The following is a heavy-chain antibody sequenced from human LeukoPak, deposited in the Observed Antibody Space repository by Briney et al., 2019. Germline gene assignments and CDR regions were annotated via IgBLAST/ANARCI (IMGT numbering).Heavy chain of an antibody. CDR3: ARNYYDSSGYYSPFDY. CDR1: GGTFSSYT. J-gene: IGHJ4*02. D-gene: IGHD3-22*01. V-gene: IGHV1-69*02. CDR2: ITPILGIA. Sequence: GASVKVSCKASGGTFSSYTISWVRQAPGQGLEWMGRITPILGIANYAQKFQGRVTITADKSTSTAYMELSSLRSEDTAVYYCARNYYDSSGYYSPFDYWGQGALVTVSS.